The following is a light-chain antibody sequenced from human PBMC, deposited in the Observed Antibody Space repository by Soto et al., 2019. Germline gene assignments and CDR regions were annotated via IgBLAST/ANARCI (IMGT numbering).Light chain of an antibody. J-gene: IGKJ2*01. CDR3: QQYKTYPPT. V-gene: IGKV1-17*01. CDR1: QGIRND. CDR2: AAS. Sequence: DIQMTQSPSSLSASVGDRVTITCRASQGIRNDLGWFQQKPGKAPKRLMYAASSLQSWVPSMFSGTGSWTEFTLTIISLQPEDFATDYCQQYKTYPPTFGQGTKLEIK.